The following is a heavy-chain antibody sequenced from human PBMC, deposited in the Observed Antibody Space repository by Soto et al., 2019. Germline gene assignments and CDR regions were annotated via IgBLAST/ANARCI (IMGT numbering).Heavy chain of an antibody. J-gene: IGHJ3*02. V-gene: IGHV3-21*01. CDR3: ARGDYYDSSGPFSDAFDI. CDR2: ISGNSAYI. Sequence: PGESLKISCALSGFTFSRYNMNWVRQAPGKGLEWLTSISGNSAYIHYADSVKGRFTVSRDNARNSLSLQMDSLRDEDTAVYYCARGDYYDSSGPFSDAFDIWGQGTMVTVSS. D-gene: IGHD3-22*01. CDR1: GFTFSRYN.